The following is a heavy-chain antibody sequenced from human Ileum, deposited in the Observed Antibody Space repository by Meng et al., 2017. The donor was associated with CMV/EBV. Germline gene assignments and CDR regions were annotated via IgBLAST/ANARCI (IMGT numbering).Heavy chain of an antibody. J-gene: IGHJ4*02. D-gene: IGHD4-17*01. CDR1: GGSFSGYY. Sequence: QVQLQQGGAGLLTPSETLSLTCAVYGGSFSGYYLGWIRQPPGKGLEWIGEINHSGSTDYNPSLKSRVTILQDTSKGQFSLKLTSVTAADTAVYYCTRDPHGDWDVYWGQGTLVTVSS. CDR3: TRDPHGDWDVY. CDR2: INHSGST. V-gene: IGHV4-34*01.